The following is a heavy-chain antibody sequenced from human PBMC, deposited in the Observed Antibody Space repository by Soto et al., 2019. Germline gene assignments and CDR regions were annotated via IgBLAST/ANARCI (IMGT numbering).Heavy chain of an antibody. J-gene: IGHJ3*02. CDR1: GFTFSSYS. V-gene: IGHV3-21*04. Sequence: GGSLRLSCAASGFTFSSYSMNWVRQAPGKGLEWVSSISSSSSYIYYADSVKGRFTISRDNSKNTLYLQMNSLRAEDTAVYYCAKEMITMIVVAADAFDIWGQGTMVTVS. CDR2: ISSSSSYI. CDR3: AKEMITMIVVAADAFDI. D-gene: IGHD3-22*01.